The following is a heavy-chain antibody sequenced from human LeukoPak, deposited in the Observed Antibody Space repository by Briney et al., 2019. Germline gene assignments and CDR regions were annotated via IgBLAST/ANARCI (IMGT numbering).Heavy chain of an antibody. CDR1: GGSISSSNW. CDR2: IYHSGST. V-gene: IGHV4-4*02. D-gene: IGHD3-10*01. CDR3: ARVATRGGSGSYYTNWFDP. J-gene: IGHJ5*02. Sequence: PSETLSLTCAVSGGSISSSNWWSWVRQPPGKGLEWIGEIYHSGSTNYNPSLKSRVTISVDKSKNQFSLKLSSVTAAGTAVYYCARVATRGGSGSYYTNWFDPWGQGTLVTVSS.